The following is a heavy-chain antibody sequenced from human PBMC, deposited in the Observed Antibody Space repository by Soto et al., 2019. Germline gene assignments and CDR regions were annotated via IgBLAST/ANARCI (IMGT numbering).Heavy chain of an antibody. D-gene: IGHD4-17*01. Sequence: SETLSLTCTVSGGSISGSSYYWGWIRQPPGKGLECIGSVHYSGSTDYNPSLKSRVTISVDTSKNQFSLKLTSVTAADTAVYFCASFSGATYGDYGGGINYWGQGTLVTAPQ. J-gene: IGHJ4*02. CDR1: GGSISGSSYY. V-gene: IGHV4-39*01. CDR3: ASFSGATYGDYGGGINY. CDR2: VHYSGST.